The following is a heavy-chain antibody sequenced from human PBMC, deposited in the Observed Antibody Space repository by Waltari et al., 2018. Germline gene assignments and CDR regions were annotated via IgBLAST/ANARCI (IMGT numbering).Heavy chain of an antibody. CDR1: GGSISSYY. D-gene: IGHD4-4*01. J-gene: IGHJ6*03. CDR3: AREGYSNFYYYYYMDV. V-gene: IGHV4-4*07. Sequence: QVQLQESGPGLVKPSETLSLTCTVSGGSISSYYWSWIRQPAGKGLEWIGRIYTSGRTNYNPSLKIRVTMSVDTSKNQFSLKLSSVTAADTAVYYCAREGYSNFYYYYYMDVWGKGTTVTVSS. CDR2: IYTSGRT.